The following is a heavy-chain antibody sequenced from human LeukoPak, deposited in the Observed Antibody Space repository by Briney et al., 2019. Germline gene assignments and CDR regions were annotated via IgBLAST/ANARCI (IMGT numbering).Heavy chain of an antibody. CDR3: ARVPRYYYYYMDV. Sequence: GGSLRLSCAASGFTFNTYNMNWVRQAPGKGLEWVSFISSSSSYIYYADSVKGRFTISRDNAKNSLYLEMNSLRAEDTAVYYCARVPRYYYYYMDVWGKGTTVTISS. J-gene: IGHJ6*03. CDR2: ISSSSSYI. V-gene: IGHV3-21*01. CDR1: GFTFNTYN.